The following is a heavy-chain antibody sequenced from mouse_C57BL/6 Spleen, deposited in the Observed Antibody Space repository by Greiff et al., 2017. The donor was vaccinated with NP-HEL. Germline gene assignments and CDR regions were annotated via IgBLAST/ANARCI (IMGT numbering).Heavy chain of an antibody. J-gene: IGHJ2*01. CDR3: TITTVVDFDY. D-gene: IGHD1-1*01. CDR2: IDPENGDT. CDR1: GFNIKDDY. Sequence: VQLKQSGAELVRPGASVKLSCTASGFNIKDDYMHWVKQRPEQGLEWIGWIDPENGDTEYASKFQGKATITADTSSNTAYLQLSSLTSEDTAVYYCTITTVVDFDYWGQGTTLTVSS. V-gene: IGHV14-4*01.